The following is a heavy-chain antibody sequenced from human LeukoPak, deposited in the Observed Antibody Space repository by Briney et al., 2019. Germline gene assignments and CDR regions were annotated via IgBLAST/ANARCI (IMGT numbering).Heavy chain of an antibody. D-gene: IGHD3-16*01. J-gene: IGHJ4*02. Sequence: SETLSLTCTLSGGSISDYYWSWLRQSPGKGLGWIGYFYYSGTSRYNPSLKSRVTFSPGTSENHFSLKLTSVTAADTAVYYCARHYYGDVYYFDLWGQGTLVTVSS. CDR2: FYYSGTS. CDR1: GGSISDYY. CDR3: ARHYYGDVYYFDL. V-gene: IGHV4-59*08.